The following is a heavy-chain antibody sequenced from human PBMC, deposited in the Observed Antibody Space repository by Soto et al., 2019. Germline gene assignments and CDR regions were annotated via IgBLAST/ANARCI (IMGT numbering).Heavy chain of an antibody. Sequence: GGSLRLSCAASGFTFSSYSMNWVRQAPGKGLEWVSSISSSSSYIYYADSVKGRFTISRDNAKNSLYLQMNSLRAEDTAVYYCARDPIAVAAYYYYYYGMDVWGQGTTVTV. CDR1: GFTFSSYS. CDR3: ARDPIAVAAYYYYYYGMDV. V-gene: IGHV3-21*01. J-gene: IGHJ6*02. D-gene: IGHD6-19*01. CDR2: ISSSSSYI.